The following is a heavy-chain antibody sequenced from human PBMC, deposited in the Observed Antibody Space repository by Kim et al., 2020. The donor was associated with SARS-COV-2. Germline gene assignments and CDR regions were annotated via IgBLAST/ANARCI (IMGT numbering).Heavy chain of an antibody. J-gene: IGHJ5*02. Sequence: ASVKVSCKASGYTFTSYYMHWVRQAPGQGLEWMGIINPSGGSTSYAQKFQGRVTMTRDTSTSTVYMELSSLRSEDTAVYYCARADSSGRYRYWFDPWGQGPLVTVSS. D-gene: IGHD6-19*01. V-gene: IGHV1-46*01. CDR3: ARADSSGRYRYWFDP. CDR1: GYTFTSYY. CDR2: INPSGGST.